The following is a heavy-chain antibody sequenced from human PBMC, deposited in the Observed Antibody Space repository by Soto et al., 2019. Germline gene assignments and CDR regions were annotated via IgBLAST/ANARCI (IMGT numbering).Heavy chain of an antibody. D-gene: IGHD4-17*01. CDR3: VGDYSYYYYYGMDV. J-gene: IGHJ6*02. V-gene: IGHV3-73*01. Sequence: PGGSLRLSCAASGFTFSGSAMHWVRQASGKGLEWVGRIRSKANSYTTDYAAPVKGRFTISRDDSKNTLYLQMNSLKTEDTAVYYCVGDYSYYYYYGMDVWGQGTTVTVSS. CDR2: IRSKANSYTT. CDR1: GFTFSGSA.